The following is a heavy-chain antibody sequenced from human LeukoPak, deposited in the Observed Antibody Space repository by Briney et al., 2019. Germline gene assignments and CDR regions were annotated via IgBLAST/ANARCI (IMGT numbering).Heavy chain of an antibody. CDR1: GFTFSSYA. J-gene: IGHJ6*03. CDR2: ASSATTNS. V-gene: IGHV3-23*01. Sequence: GGSLRLSCAASGFTFSSYAMAWVRQTPGKGLEWVSTASSATTNSYYADSVKGRFTTSRDNSKNTLSLQMSGLRVEDSAVYFCAKDTSAWWYHRAYMNVWGTGTTVTVSS. CDR3: AKDTSAWWYHRAYMNV. D-gene: IGHD2-15*01.